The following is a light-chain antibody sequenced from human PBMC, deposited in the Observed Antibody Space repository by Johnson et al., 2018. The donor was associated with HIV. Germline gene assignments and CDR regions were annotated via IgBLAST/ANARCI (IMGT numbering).Light chain of an antibody. V-gene: IGLV1-51*02. Sequence: QSILTQPPSVSAAPGQKVTISCSGSSSNIGNNYVSWYQQLPGTAPKLLIYENNKRPSGIPDRFSGYKSGTSATLGITGLQTGDEADYYCGTWDSSLSAGVFGTVTKVTVL. CDR1: SSNIGNNY. CDR2: ENN. J-gene: IGLJ1*01. CDR3: GTWDSSLSAGV.